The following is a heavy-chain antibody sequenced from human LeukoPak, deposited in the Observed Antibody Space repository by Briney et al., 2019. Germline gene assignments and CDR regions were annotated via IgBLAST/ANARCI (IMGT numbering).Heavy chain of an antibody. J-gene: IGHJ5*02. Sequence: GGSLRLSCAASGFTFSSIAVSWVRQAPDKGLEWVSTISGSGGGTYYADSVKGRFTISRDDSKNTLHLQMSSLRAEDTAVYYCVGVRWFGGSNWFDPWGQGTLVTVSS. D-gene: IGHD3-10*01. CDR3: VGVRWFGGSNWFDP. V-gene: IGHV3-23*01. CDR1: GFTFSSIA. CDR2: ISGSGGGT.